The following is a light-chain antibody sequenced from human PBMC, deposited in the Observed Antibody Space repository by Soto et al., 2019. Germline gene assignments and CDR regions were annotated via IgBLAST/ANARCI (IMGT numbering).Light chain of an antibody. J-gene: IGKJ3*01. CDR3: QQLNSFPSP. CDR2: GAS. Sequence: IQLTQSPSSLSASVGDRDTISCRASQGIANFLAWYQQKPGKAPKLLIYGASTLQSGVPSRFSGSGSGTYFTLTISRPQPEDFSTYDCQQLNSFPSPCGSGTKVDIK. V-gene: IGKV1-9*01. CDR1: QGIANF.